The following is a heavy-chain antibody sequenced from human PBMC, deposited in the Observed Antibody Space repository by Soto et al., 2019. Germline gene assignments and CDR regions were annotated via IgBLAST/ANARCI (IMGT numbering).Heavy chain of an antibody. CDR1: GGTFSRYA. V-gene: IGHV1-69*01. CDR3: ARGVDYESSAYYFFF. J-gene: IGHJ4*02. CDR2: IVPMFGKP. D-gene: IGHD3-22*01. Sequence: QVQLVQSGAEVKKPGSSVKVSCKASGGTFSRYALNWVRLAPGQGPEWMGGIVPMFGKPNYAEKFQGRVTITADESTSTAYMELSSLRSEDTAVYYCARGVDYESSAYYFFFWGQGTLVTVSS.